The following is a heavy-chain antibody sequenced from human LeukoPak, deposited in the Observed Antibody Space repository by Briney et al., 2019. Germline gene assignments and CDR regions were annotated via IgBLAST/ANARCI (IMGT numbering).Heavy chain of an antibody. D-gene: IGHD1-7*01. J-gene: IGHJ6*02. V-gene: IGHV1-69*13. CDR3: ARVQVLELPYYYGMDV. CDR1: GGTFSSYA. Sequence: SVKVSCKASGGTFSSYAISWVRQAPGQGLEWMGGIIPIFGTANYAQKFQGRVTITADESTSTANMELSSLRSEDTAVYYCARVQVLELPYYYGMDVWGQGTTVTVSS. CDR2: IIPIFGTA.